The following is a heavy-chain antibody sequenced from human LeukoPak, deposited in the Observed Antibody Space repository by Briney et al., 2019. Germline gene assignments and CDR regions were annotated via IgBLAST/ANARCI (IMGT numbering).Heavy chain of an antibody. CDR3: ARRYYYDSSGYYYYRYFDY. J-gene: IGHJ4*02. D-gene: IGHD3-22*01. Sequence: ASVKVSCKASGYTFTSYGISWVRQAPGQGLEGMGWISAYNGNTNSAQKLQARVTMTTHTSTSTAHTERTSLRSTDTAGYYVARRYYYDSSGYYYYRYFDYSGQATLATVSS. V-gene: IGHV1-18*01. CDR1: GYTFTSYG. CDR2: ISAYNGNT.